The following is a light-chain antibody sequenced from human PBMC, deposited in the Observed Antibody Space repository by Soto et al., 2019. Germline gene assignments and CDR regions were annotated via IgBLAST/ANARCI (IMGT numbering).Light chain of an antibody. CDR1: QSVSSY. CDR2: DAS. Sequence: EIVLTQSPATLSLSRGESATLSCRASQSVSSYLAWYQQKPCQAPRLLIYDASNRATGIPARFSGSGSGTDFTLTISSLEPEDFAVYYCQQRSNWPPGFTFGPGIKVDIK. CDR3: QQRSNWPPGFT. J-gene: IGKJ3*01. V-gene: IGKV3-11*01.